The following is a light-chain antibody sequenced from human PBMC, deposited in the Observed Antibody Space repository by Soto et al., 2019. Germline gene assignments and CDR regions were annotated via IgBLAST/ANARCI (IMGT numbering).Light chain of an antibody. CDR2: EVI. J-gene: IGLJ2*01. V-gene: IGLV2-23*02. Sequence: QSVLTQPASVSGSPGQSITISCTGSNSDIGSYNLVSWYQHHPGKAPKLMISEVIKRPSGVSNRFSGSKSGNTASLTISGLQAEDEADYYCCSYAGSSIVVFGGGTKLTVL. CDR3: CSYAGSSIVV. CDR1: NSDIGSYNL.